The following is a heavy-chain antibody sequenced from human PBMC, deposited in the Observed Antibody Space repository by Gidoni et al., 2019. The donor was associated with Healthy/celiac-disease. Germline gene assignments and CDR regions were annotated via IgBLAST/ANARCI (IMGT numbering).Heavy chain of an antibody. CDR1: GGTFSSYA. Sequence: QVQLVQSGAEVKKPGSSVKVSCKASGGTFSSYAIYGTENYAQKFQGRVTITADESTSTAYMELSSLRSEDTAVYYCARADIVVVVAAKGEGYYFDYWGQGTLVTVSS. V-gene: IGHV1-69*01. CDR3: ARADIVVVVAAKGEGYYFDY. J-gene: IGHJ4*02. CDR2: GTE. D-gene: IGHD2-15*01.